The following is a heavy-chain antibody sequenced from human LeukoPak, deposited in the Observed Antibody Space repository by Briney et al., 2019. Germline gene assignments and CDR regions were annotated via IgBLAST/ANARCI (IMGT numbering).Heavy chain of an antibody. V-gene: IGHV4-34*01. CDR1: GGSFSGYY. D-gene: IGHD3-22*01. J-gene: IGHJ5*02. CDR2: INHSGST. CDR3: ARGINMIGRLRFDP. Sequence: PSETLSLTCAVYGGSFSGYYWSWIRQPPGKGLEWIGEINHSGSTYYNPSLKSRVTISIDTSKNQFSLRLSSVTAADTAVYYCARGINMIGRLRFDPWGQGTLVTVSS.